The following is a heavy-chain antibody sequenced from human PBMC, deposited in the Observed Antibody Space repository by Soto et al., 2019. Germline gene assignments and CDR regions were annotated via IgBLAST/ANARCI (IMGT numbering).Heavy chain of an antibody. CDR1: GFTFSSYA. Sequence: GGSLRLSCAASGFTFSSYAMHWVRQAPGKGLEWVAVISYDGSNKYYADSVKGRFTISRDNSKNTLYLQMNSLRAEDTAVYYCARDLSRGIAAAGTIDYWGQGTLVTVSS. CDR2: ISYDGSNK. D-gene: IGHD6-13*01. CDR3: ARDLSRGIAAAGTIDY. J-gene: IGHJ4*02. V-gene: IGHV3-30-3*01.